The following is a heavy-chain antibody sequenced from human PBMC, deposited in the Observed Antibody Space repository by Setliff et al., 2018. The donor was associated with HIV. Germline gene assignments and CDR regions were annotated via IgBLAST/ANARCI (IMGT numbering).Heavy chain of an antibody. CDR1: GFTLSDHH. Sequence: GGSLRLSCATSGFTLSDHHMNWIRQAPGKGLEWVSYISHSGGTIKYGDSAKGRFTISRDNAKNSLYLQMDSLRDDDTAVYYCARGYCSSTSCYGIYYFDNWGQGTPVTVSS. CDR3: ARGYCSSTSCYGIYYFDN. CDR2: ISHSGGTI. D-gene: IGHD2-2*01. J-gene: IGHJ4*02. V-gene: IGHV3-11*01.